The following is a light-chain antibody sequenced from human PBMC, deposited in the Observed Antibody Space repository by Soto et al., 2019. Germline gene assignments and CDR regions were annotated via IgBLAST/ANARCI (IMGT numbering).Light chain of an antibody. J-gene: IGLJ2*01. V-gene: IGLV2-11*01. CDR3: CSYAGSYVV. CDR2: DVT. Sequence: QSALTQPRSVSGSPGQSVTISCTGTSSDVGGYNYVSWYQQHPGKAPKLMIYDVTERPSGVHGRFSGYKSGNTASLTISGLQAEDEADYYCCSYAGSYVVFGGGTKLTVL. CDR1: SSDVGGYNY.